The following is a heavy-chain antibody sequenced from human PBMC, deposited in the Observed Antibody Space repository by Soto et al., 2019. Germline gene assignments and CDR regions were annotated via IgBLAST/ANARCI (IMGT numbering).Heavy chain of an antibody. D-gene: IGHD4-17*01. V-gene: IGHV4-59*01. CDR3: AREYSTTVTTFDY. J-gene: IGHJ4*02. Sequence: SETLSLTCTVSGGSISSSYWSWIRQPPGEGLEWIGYIYYTGKTDCNPSLKSRVTMSMDTSKNQFSLNLSSVTAADTAVYYCAREYSTTVTTFDYWGQGTLVTVSS. CDR1: GGSISSSY. CDR2: IYYTGKT.